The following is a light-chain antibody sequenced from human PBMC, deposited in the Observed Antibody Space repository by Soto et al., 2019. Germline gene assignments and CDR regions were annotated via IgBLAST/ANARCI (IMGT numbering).Light chain of an antibody. V-gene: IGKV1-5*01. CDR2: DVS. Sequence: DIQMTQSPSTLAASVGDTVTMTCRSSSKWLAWYQKKPGKAPKLLIYDVSNLERGVPPRFSGSTSGAESTLTTTGLQPDDLGTYYGQHTTYFTFGQGTKVEIK. CDR3: QHTTYFT. CDR1: SSSKW. J-gene: IGKJ2*01.